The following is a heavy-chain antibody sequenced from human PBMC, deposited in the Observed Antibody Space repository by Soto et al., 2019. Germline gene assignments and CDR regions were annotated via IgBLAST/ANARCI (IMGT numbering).Heavy chain of an antibody. V-gene: IGHV1-18*01. D-gene: IGHD3-10*01. CDR3: ARDIPRVLLWFGESFFYWFDD. CDR1: G. CDR2: ISAYNGKT. J-gene: IGHJ5*01. Sequence: GISWERQAPGQGLEWMGWISAYNGKTNYAQKLQGRVTMTTDTSTRTAYMKLRSLTSDDTAVSYFARDIPRVLLWFGESFFYWFDDWGHVPSVT.